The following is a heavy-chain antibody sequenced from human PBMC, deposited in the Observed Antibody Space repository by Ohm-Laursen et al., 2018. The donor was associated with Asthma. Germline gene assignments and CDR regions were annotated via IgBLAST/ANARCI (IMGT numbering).Heavy chain of an antibody. CDR3: ARDILDRSSGWKHWFDP. Sequence: SDTLSLTCTVSGGSISSYYWSWIRQPPGKGLEWIGYIYYSGSTNYNPSLKSRVTISVDTSKNQFSLKLSSVTAADTAVYYCARDILDRSSGWKHWFDPWGQGTLVTVSS. CDR2: IYYSGST. CDR1: GGSISSYY. J-gene: IGHJ5*02. D-gene: IGHD6-19*01. V-gene: IGHV4-59*01.